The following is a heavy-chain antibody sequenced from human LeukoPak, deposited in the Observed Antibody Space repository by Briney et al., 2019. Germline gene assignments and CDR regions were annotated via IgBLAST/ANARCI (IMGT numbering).Heavy chain of an antibody. D-gene: IGHD3-10*01. CDR1: GGSISSGGYY. CDR3: ARVSKSTSVRGVIRFFDY. CDR2: IYHSGST. V-gene: IGHV4-30-2*01. Sequence: SQTLSLTCTVSGGSISSGGYYWSWIRQPPGKGLEWIGYIYHSGSTYYNPSLKSRVTISVDTSKNQFSLKLSSVTAADTAVYYCARVSKSTSVRGVIRFFDYWGQGTLVTVSS. J-gene: IGHJ4*02.